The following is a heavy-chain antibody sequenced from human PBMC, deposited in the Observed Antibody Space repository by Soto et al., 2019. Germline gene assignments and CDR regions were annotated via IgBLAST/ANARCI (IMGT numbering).Heavy chain of an antibody. Sequence: PGGSLRLSCAASGFTFSDYYMSWIRQAPGEGLEWVSYIGSSGDNIYYADSVKGRFTISRDNAKNSLYPQMNSLRAEDTAVYYCARRRDTLGYWGQGTLVTAPQ. CDR3: ARRRDTLGY. D-gene: IGHD3-9*01. V-gene: IGHV3-11*01. CDR2: IGSSGDNI. CDR1: GFTFSDYY. J-gene: IGHJ4*02.